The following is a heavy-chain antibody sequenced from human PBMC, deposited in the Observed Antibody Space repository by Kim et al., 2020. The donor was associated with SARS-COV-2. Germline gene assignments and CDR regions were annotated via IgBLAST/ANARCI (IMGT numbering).Heavy chain of an antibody. CDR2: ISGSGGST. J-gene: IGHJ6*02. D-gene: IGHD3-3*01. Sequence: GGSLRLSCAASGFTFSSYAMSWVRQAPGKGLEWVSAISGSGGSTYYADSVKGRFTISRDNSKNTLYLQMNSLRAEDTAVYYCAKDPLFYDFWSGYRVGMRSIYYYYGMDVWGQGTTVTVSS. V-gene: IGHV3-23*01. CDR3: AKDPLFYDFWSGYRVGMRSIYYYYGMDV. CDR1: GFTFSSYA.